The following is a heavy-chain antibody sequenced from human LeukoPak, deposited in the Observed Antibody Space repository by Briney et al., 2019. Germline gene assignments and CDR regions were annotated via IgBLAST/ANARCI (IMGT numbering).Heavy chain of an antibody. Sequence: ASVKVSCKASGYTFTGYYIHWVRQAPGQGLEWMGWINPNNGGTNYAQKFQGRVTMTRDTSISTAYMELSRLRSDDTAVYYCARAYDILTGYYTTFNYWGQGTLVTVSS. CDR2: INPNNGGT. D-gene: IGHD3-9*01. V-gene: IGHV1-2*02. J-gene: IGHJ4*02. CDR3: ARAYDILTGYYTTFNY. CDR1: GYTFTGYY.